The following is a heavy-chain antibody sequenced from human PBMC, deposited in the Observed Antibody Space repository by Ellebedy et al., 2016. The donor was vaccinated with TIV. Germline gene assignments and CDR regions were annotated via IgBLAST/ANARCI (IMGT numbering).Heavy chain of an antibody. D-gene: IGHD1-26*01. CDR1: GFTVSSNY. V-gene: IGHV3-53*01. CDR3: ARGWELLRYFDL. Sequence: GESLKISCAASGFTVSSNYMSWVRQAPGKGLEWVSVIYSGGSTYYADSVKGRFTISRDNSKNTLYLQMNSLRAEDTAVYYCARGWELLRYFDLWGRGTLVTVSS. J-gene: IGHJ2*01. CDR2: IYSGGST.